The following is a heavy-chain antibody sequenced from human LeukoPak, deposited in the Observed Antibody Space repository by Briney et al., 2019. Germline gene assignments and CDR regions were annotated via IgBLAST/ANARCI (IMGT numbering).Heavy chain of an antibody. J-gene: IGHJ5*02. D-gene: IGHD6-6*01. CDR1: VSTFTGYY. V-gene: IGHV1-2*02. CDR3: AMIAARNGVDP. Sequence: GASVKLSCKASVSTFTGYYMHWVRQAPGQPLGWMGWIKPNSGGTNYAQKFQGRVTMTRDTSISTAHRELSRLRSDDTAVYYCAMIAARNGVDPWGQGTLVTVSS. CDR2: IKPNSGGT.